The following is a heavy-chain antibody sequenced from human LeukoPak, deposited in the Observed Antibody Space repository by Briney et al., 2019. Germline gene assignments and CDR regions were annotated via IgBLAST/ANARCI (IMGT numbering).Heavy chain of an antibody. CDR2: ISGSGGST. CDR3: AKAKYCSGGSCYDDY. J-gene: IGHJ4*02. Sequence: GGSLRLSCAASGFTFSSYAMSWVRQAPGKGLEWVSAISGSGGSTYYADSVKGRFTISRDNSKNTLYLQMNSLRAEDTAVYYCAKAKYCSGGSCYDDYWGQGTLVTVSS. D-gene: IGHD2-15*01. CDR1: GFTFSSYA. V-gene: IGHV3-23*01.